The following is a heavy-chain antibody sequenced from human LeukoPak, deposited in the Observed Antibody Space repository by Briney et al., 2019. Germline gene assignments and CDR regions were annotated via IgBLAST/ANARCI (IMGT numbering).Heavy chain of an antibody. Sequence: SETLSLTCAVYGGSFSGYYWSWIRQPPGKGLEWIGGINHSGSTNYNPSLKSRVTISVDTSKNQFSLKLSSVTAADTAVYYCARGNGSGSYYPYDYWGQGTLVTVSS. CDR1: GGSFSGYY. J-gene: IGHJ4*02. CDR3: ARGNGSGSYYPYDY. CDR2: INHSGST. V-gene: IGHV4-34*01. D-gene: IGHD3-10*01.